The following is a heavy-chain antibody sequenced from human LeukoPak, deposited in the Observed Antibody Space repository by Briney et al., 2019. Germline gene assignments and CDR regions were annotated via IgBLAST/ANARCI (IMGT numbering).Heavy chain of an antibody. CDR2: IYYSGST. J-gene: IGHJ6*03. D-gene: IGHD3-10*01. Sequence: PSETLSLTCTVSGGSISSYYWSWIRQPPGKGLEWIGYIYYSGSTNYNPSLKSRVTISVDTSKNQFSLKLSSVTAADTAVYYCARERMRYYYGSGSYSGMDVWGKGTTVTISS. V-gene: IGHV4-59*12. CDR1: GGSISSYY. CDR3: ARERMRYYYGSGSYSGMDV.